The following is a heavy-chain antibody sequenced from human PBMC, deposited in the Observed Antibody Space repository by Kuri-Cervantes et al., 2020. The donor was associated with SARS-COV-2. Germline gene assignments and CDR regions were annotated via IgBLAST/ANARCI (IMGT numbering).Heavy chain of an antibody. D-gene: IGHD6-13*01. Sequence: GESLKISCAAPGFTFSSYGMHWVRQAPGKGLEWVAVISYDGSNKYYADSVKGRFTISRDNAKNSLYLQMNSLRAEDTAVYYCAREYSSPTGYGMDVWGQGTTVTVSS. CDR2: ISYDGSNK. CDR1: GFTFSSYG. V-gene: IGHV3-30*03. CDR3: AREYSSPTGYGMDV. J-gene: IGHJ6*02.